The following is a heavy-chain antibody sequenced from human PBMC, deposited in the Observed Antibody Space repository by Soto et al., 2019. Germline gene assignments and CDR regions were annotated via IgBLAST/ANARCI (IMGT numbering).Heavy chain of an antibody. Sequence: GSLRHSCVGSGVTFSSHWMHWVRQATGKGLAWVSRINSDGSSTTYADSVKGRFTISRDNAKNTLSLQMNSLRAEDTAIYYCARGPSYSSSWYGFDYWGQGALVTVSS. V-gene: IGHV3-74*01. J-gene: IGHJ4*02. CDR1: GVTFSSHW. CDR2: INSDGSST. CDR3: ARGPSYSSSWYGFDY. D-gene: IGHD6-13*01.